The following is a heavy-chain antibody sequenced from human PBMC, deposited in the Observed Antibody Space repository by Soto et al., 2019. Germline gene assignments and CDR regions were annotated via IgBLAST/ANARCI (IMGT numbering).Heavy chain of an antibody. CDR3: ATSNWFDP. CDR1: GGSISSSSYY. J-gene: IGHJ5*02. V-gene: IGHV4-39*01. Sequence: QLQLQESGPGLVKPSETLSLTCTVSGGSISSSSYYWGWIRQPPGKGLEWIGYIYYSGSTYYNPSLKSRVTISVDTSKNQFSLKLNSVTAAVTAVYYCATSNWFDPWGQGTLVTVSS. CDR2: IYYSGST.